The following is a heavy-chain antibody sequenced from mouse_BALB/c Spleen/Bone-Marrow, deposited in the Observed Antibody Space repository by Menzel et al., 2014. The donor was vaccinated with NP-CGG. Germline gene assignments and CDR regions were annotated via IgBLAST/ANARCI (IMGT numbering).Heavy chain of an antibody. CDR1: GFGFSRYW. D-gene: IGHD1-2*01. J-gene: IGHJ2*01. Sequence: EVNVVESGGGLVQPGGSLKLSCTASGFGFSRYWMSWVRQAPGKGLQWIGEINPESSTINYTPSLKDKFIISRDNAKNTLYLQMSKVRSEDTALYYCTRLTYYGLTDYWGQGTTLTVSS. CDR2: INPESSTI. V-gene: IGHV4-1*02. CDR3: TRLTYYGLTDY.